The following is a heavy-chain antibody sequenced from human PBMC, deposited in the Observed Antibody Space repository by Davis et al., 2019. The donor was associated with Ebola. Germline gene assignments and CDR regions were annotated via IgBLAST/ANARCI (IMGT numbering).Heavy chain of an antibody. CDR3: ATLRRTITGMDDGFDI. V-gene: IGHV5-51*01. CDR2: IYTGDSDT. D-gene: IGHD1-20*01. Sequence: KVSCKDSGNRFNSHWTGRVRQLPGKGLEWMGIIYTGDSDTRYSPSFRGQVTISADKSIKTAFLQWSSLKASDTAMYYCATLRRTITGMDDGFDIWGQGTMVTVSS. J-gene: IGHJ3*02. CDR1: GNRFNSHW.